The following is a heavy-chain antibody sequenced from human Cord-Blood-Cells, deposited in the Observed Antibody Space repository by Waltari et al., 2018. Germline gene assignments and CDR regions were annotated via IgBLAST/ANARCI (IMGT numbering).Heavy chain of an antibody. CDR2: INHSGST. CDR1: GGSFSGYY. V-gene: IGHV4-34*01. D-gene: IGHD1-26*01. CDR3: ARTGDLGSYYYFDY. J-gene: IGHJ4*02. Sequence: QVQLQQWGAGLLTPSETLSLTCAVYGGSFSGYYWSWIRQPPGKGLEWIGEINHSGSTNYNPSLKSRVTISVDTSKNQFSLKLSSVTAADTAVYYCARTGDLGSYYYFDYWGQGTLVTVSS.